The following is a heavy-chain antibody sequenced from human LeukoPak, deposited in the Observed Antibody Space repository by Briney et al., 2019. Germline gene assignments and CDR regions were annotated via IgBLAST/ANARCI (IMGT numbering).Heavy chain of an antibody. J-gene: IGHJ6*02. D-gene: IGHD2-21*01. V-gene: IGHV3-23*01. Sequence: PGGSLRLSCAASGFTFSDYYMSWVRQAPGKGLEWVSAIDGSGASTEYADSGKGRFAISRDNSKNTVYLQMNSLRAEDTAVYYCAKKIPGHYGLDVWGQGTTVTVSS. CDR1: GFTFSDYY. CDR2: IDGSGAST. CDR3: AKKIPGHYGLDV.